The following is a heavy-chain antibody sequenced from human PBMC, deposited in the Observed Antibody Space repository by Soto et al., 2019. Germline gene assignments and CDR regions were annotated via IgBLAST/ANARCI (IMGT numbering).Heavy chain of an antibody. J-gene: IGHJ5*02. CDR3: AKDLTRQLAYWLDP. CDR1: GFSFTGYY. V-gene: IGHV1-2*02. Sequence: GASVKVSCKASGFSFTGYYIHWLRQAPGQGLEWMGWIIAHSGGTEYAQKFQGRVTLTRDTSIATAYLTLTSLTSADTALYYCAKDLTRQLAYWLDPWGQGTQVTVSS. D-gene: IGHD6-6*01. CDR2: IIAHSGGT.